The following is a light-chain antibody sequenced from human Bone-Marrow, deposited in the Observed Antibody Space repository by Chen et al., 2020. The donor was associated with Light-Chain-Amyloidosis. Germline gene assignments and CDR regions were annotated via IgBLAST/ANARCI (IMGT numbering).Light chain of an antibody. CDR1: SSAVGGDNH. V-gene: IGLV2-14*01. CDR3: SSYTITNTLV. J-gene: IGLJ1*01. Sequence: QSALTQPASVSGSPRQSITISCTGTSSAVGGDNHVSWYHQHPDKAPKLMIYEVTNRPSWVPDRFSGSKSDNTASLTISGLQTEDEDDYFCSSYTITNTLVFGSGTRVTVL. CDR2: EVT.